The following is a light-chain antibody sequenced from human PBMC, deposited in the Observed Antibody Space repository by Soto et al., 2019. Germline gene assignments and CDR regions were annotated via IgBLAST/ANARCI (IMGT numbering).Light chain of an antibody. J-gene: IGLJ3*02. V-gene: IGLV1-40*01. CDR1: SSNIGAGYD. Sequence: QPVLTQPPSVSGAPGQRVSISCTGSSSNIGAGYDVHWYQQLPGTAPKLLISGNSDRPSGVPDRFSASKSGTSASLAITVLQAEDEADYYCQSYDSSLSGVVFGGGTKVTVL. CDR2: GNS. CDR3: QSYDSSLSGVV.